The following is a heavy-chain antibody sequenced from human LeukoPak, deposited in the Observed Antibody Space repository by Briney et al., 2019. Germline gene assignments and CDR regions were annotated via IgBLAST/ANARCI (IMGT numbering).Heavy chain of an antibody. CDR3: ARGPYSSGWNYYGMDV. CDR1: GGSISSYY. CDR2: IYYSGST. J-gene: IGHJ6*02. Sequence: AETLSLTCAASGGSISSYYRSWIRQPPGKGLEWIGYIYYSGSTNYNAPLKSRVTISVDTSQNQFSLKLSSVTAADTAVYYCARGPYSSGWNYYGMDVWGQGTTVTVSS. D-gene: IGHD6-19*01. V-gene: IGHV4-59*08.